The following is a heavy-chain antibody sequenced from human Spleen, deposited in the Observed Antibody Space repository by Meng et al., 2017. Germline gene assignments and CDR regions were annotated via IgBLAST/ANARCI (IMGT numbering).Heavy chain of an antibody. J-gene: IGHJ4*02. V-gene: IGHV1-69*13. CDR1: GGIFSNYV. CDR3: ARKAGNCISTTCYSLDY. Sequence: SVKVSCKALGGIFSNYVIGWVRQAPGQRLEWMGGINAVFGTTNYAQKFQDRVTITSDESTSTVYMELTRLTSEDTAVYFCARKAGNCISTTCYSLDYWGQGTRVTGSS. CDR2: INAVFGTT. D-gene: IGHD2-2*01.